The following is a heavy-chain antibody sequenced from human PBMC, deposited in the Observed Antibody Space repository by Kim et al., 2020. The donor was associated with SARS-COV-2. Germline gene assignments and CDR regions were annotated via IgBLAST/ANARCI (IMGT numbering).Heavy chain of an antibody. CDR2: IYYSGST. J-gene: IGHJ4*02. V-gene: IGHV4-30-4*01. Sequence: SETLSLTCTVSGGSISSGDYYWSWIRQPPGKGLEWIGYIYYSGSTYYNPSLKSRVTISVDTSKNQFSLKLSSVTAADTAVYYCARAGPGPNYYMNYWGQGTLVTVSS. D-gene: IGHD3-22*01. CDR1: GGSISSGDYY. CDR3: ARAGPGPNYYMNY.